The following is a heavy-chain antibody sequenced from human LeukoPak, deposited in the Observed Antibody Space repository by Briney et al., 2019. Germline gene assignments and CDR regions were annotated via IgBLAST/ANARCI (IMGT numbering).Heavy chain of an antibody. CDR1: GFTVSSNY. J-gene: IGHJ4*02. CDR2: IYSDGST. D-gene: IGHD4-23*01. Sequence: GGSLRLSCAASGFTVSSNYMNCVRQAPGKGLEWVSVIYSDGSTYYADSVKGRFTISRDNSKNTVYLQMNSLRAEDTAVYFCARRPDYGGTPTFDYWGQGTLVTVSS. CDR3: ARRPDYGGTPTFDY. V-gene: IGHV3-66*01.